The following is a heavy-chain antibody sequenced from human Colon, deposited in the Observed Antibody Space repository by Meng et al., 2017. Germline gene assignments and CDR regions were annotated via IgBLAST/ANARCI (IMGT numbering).Heavy chain of an antibody. V-gene: IGHV4-4*02. J-gene: IGHJ4*02. D-gene: IGHD6-19*01. CDR1: RGSISSYNW. CDR2: IDLGGTP. Sequence: QVPLEGSGSGLGTPSGPLSLICAALRGSISSYNWWSWVRQPPGKGLEWIGQIDLGGTPYYNPSLESRVIMSLDKSKNQLSLRLTSVAAADTAVYYCARHGGWHFDYWGQGALVTVSS. CDR3: ARHGGWHFDY.